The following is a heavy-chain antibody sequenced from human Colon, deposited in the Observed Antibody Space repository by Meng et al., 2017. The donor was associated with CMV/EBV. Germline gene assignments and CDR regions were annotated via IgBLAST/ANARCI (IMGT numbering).Heavy chain of an antibody. CDR1: GGIFSSYT. J-gene: IGHJ6*02. V-gene: IGHV1-2*02. CDR2: INPFSGAT. Sequence: ASVKVSCKASGGIFSSYTSNWVRQAPGQGREWMGRINPFSGATSYEQKFLGRVTMTTDSSITTSYMELRSLTSDDSAVYYCARDREFAMDVWGQGTTVTVSS. CDR3: ARDREFAMDV.